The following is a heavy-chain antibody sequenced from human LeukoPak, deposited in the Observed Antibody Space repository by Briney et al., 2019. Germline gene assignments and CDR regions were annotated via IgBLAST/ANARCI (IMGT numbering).Heavy chain of an antibody. CDR2: ISSGSSYI. J-gene: IGHJ5*02. V-gene: IGHV3-21*01. Sequence: GGSLRLSCAASGFTFSSYSMNWVRQAPGKGLEWVSSISSGSSYIYYADSVKGRFTISRDNAKNSLYLQMNSLRAEDTAVYYCAREGNWNYADNWFDPWGQGTLVTVSS. D-gene: IGHD1-7*01. CDR3: AREGNWNYADNWFDP. CDR1: GFTFSSYS.